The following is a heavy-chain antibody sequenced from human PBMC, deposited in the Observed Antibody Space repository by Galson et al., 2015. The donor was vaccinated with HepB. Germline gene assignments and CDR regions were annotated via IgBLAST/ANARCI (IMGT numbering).Heavy chain of an antibody. D-gene: IGHD5-18*01. CDR1: GFTFSSYW. CDR2: ISSDGSRI. V-gene: IGHV3-74*01. Sequence: SLRLSCAASGFTFSSYWMHWVRQGPGKGLVWVSRISSDGSRISYVDSVKGRFTISRDNAENTLYLQMNSLRAEDTAVYYCAAGYDYFDFWGQGTLVTVSS. CDR3: AAGYDYFDF. J-gene: IGHJ4*02.